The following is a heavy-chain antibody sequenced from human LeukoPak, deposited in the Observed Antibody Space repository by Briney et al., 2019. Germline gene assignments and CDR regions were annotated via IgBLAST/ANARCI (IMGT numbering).Heavy chain of an antibody. Sequence: GGSLRLSCAASGFTFSSNYMHWVRQAPGKGLVWVSRINTDGSDRTHADFVKGRFTISRDNAKNTLYLEMNSLRAEDTAVYYCARALRSPGDSGLDYWGQGALVTVSS. D-gene: IGHD3-10*01. CDR2: INTDGSDR. V-gene: IGHV3-74*03. J-gene: IGHJ4*02. CDR3: ARALRSPGDSGLDY. CDR1: GFTFSSNY.